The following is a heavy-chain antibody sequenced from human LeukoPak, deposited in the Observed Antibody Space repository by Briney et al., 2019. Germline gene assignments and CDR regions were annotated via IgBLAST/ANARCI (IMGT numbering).Heavy chain of an antibody. CDR1: GYTFTSYG. J-gene: IGHJ4*02. CDR2: IIPIFGTA. D-gene: IGHD4-17*01. CDR3: ARDLHDYGYYFDY. V-gene: IGHV1-69*05. Sequence: SVKVSCKASGYTFTSYGISWVRQAPGQGLEWMGGIIPIFGTANYAQKFQGRVTITTDESTSTAYMELSSLRSEDTAVYYCARDLHDYGYYFDYWGQGTLVTVSS.